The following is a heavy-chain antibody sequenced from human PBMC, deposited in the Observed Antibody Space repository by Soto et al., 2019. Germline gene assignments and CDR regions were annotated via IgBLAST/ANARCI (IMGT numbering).Heavy chain of an antibody. V-gene: IGHV1-69*06. CDR2: IIPIFGTA. D-gene: IGHD3-3*01. CDR3: ARERRDTIFGVVIFDY. CDR1: GGTFSSYA. Sequence: SVKVSCKASGGTFSSYAISWVRQAPGQGLEWMGGIIPIFGTANYAQKFQGRVTITADKSTSTAYMELSSLRSEDTAVYYCARERRDTIFGVVIFDYWGQGPLVTVSS. J-gene: IGHJ4*02.